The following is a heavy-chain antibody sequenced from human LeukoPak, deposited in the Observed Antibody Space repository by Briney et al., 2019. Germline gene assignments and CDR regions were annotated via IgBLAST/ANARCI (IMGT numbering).Heavy chain of an antibody. J-gene: IGHJ4*02. CDR3: ARRTQYSSGWYEGEYYFDY. CDR1: GGSISSGSYY. CDR2: IYTSGST. V-gene: IGHV4-61*02. D-gene: IGHD6-19*01. Sequence: PSQTLSLTCTVSGGSISSGSYYWSWIRQPAGKGLEWIGRIYTSGSTNYNPSLKSRVTISVDKSKNQFSLKLSSVTAADTAVYYCARRTQYSSGWYEGEYYFDYWGQGTLVTVSS.